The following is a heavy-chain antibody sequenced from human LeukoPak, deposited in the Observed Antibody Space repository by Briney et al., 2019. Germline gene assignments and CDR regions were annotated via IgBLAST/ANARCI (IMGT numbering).Heavy chain of an antibody. D-gene: IGHD3-16*01. CDR3: ARGTSPRGIY. CDR1: GITFSNYA. Sequence: GSLRLSCVASGITFSNYAVSWVRQAPEKGLDWVSVISGSAHKIRYADSVKGRFTISRDNAKNSLYLQMNSLRAEDTAVYYCARGTSPRGIYWGQGTLVTVSS. J-gene: IGHJ4*02. V-gene: IGHV3-23*01. CDR2: ISGSAHKI.